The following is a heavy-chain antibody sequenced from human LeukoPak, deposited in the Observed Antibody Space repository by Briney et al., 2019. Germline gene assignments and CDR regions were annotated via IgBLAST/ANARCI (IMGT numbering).Heavy chain of an antibody. Sequence: PSETLSLTCTVSGGSISSYYWSWIRQPPGKGLEWIGYIYYSGSTNYNPSLQSRVTISVDTSKNQFSLKLSSVTAADTAVYYCARGRTALRGYYYYGMDVWGQGTTVTVSS. V-gene: IGHV4-59*01. CDR2: IYYSGST. CDR1: GGSISSYY. J-gene: IGHJ6*02. CDR3: ARGRTALRGYYYYGMDV.